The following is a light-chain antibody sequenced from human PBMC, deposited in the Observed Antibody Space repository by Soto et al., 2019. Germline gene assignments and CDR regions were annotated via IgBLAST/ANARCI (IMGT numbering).Light chain of an antibody. CDR3: QSYDSSLSGVV. CDR2: GNI. V-gene: IGLV1-40*01. J-gene: IGLJ3*02. Sequence: QLVLTQPPSVSGAPGQRVTISCTGSSSNIGAGYDVHWYQQLPGTAPKLLIYGNINRPSGVPDRFSGSKSGTSASLAITGLQAEDEGDYYCQSYDSSLSGVVFGGGTKLTVL. CDR1: SSNIGAGYD.